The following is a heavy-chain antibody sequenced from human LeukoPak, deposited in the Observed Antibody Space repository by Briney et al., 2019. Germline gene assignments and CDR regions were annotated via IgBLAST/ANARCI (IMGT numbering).Heavy chain of an antibody. CDR1: GFTFSSYG. Sequence: PGGSLRLSCAISGFTFSSYGMNWVRQAPGKGLEWVSYISSRSSTMFYADSVKGRFSISRDNGKNSLYLQMNSLRVEDTAVYHCARVSGSYQSPSDYWGQGTLVTVSS. D-gene: IGHD1-26*01. CDR2: ISSRSSTM. CDR3: ARVSGSYQSPSDY. V-gene: IGHV3-48*01. J-gene: IGHJ4*02.